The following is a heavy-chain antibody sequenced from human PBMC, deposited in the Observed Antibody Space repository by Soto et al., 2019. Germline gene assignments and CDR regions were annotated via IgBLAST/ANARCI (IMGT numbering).Heavy chain of an antibody. D-gene: IGHD3-10*01. V-gene: IGHV4-59*01. CDR2: IYYSGST. CDR3: ARGYGSGSYYLLDY. CDR1: GGSISSYY. Sequence: QVQLQESGPGLVKPSETLSLTCTVSGGSISSYYWSWIRQPPGKGLEWIGYIYYSGSTNYNPSLKSRVTISVDTSKNQFSLKLSSVTAADTAVYYCARGYGSGSYYLLDYWGQGTLVTVSS. J-gene: IGHJ4*02.